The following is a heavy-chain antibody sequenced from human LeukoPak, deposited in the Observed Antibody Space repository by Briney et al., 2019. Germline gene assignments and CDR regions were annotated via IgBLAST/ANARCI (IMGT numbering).Heavy chain of an antibody. Sequence: GGSLRLSCAASGFTFSSYGMHWVRQAPGKGLEWVSVIYSGGSTYYADSVKGRFTISRDNSKNTLYLQMNSLRAEDTAVYYCARVNKGDFWSGYCFDYWGQGTLVTVSS. J-gene: IGHJ4*02. CDR3: ARVNKGDFWSGYCFDY. V-gene: IGHV3-53*01. CDR1: GFTFSSYG. D-gene: IGHD3-3*01. CDR2: IYSGGST.